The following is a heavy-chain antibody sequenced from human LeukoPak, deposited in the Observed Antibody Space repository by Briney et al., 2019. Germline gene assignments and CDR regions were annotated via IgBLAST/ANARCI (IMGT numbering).Heavy chain of an antibody. D-gene: IGHD1-14*01. V-gene: IGHV1-8*01. J-gene: IGHJ5*02. CDR1: GYPFTTYE. Sequence: GASVKVPCKTSGYPFTTYEINWVRQAAGQGLEWMGWVHPDTGYADYAQKFQGRVTMTSDTSLSTAYMELSSLRSDDTAVYFCARGPRNDPWGQGTLVTVSS. CDR3: ARGPRNDP. CDR2: VHPDTGYA.